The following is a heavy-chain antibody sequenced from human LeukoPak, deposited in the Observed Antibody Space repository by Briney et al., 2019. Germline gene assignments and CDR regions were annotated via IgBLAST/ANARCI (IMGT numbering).Heavy chain of an antibody. V-gene: IGHV3-23*01. Sequence: GGSLRLSCAASGFTFTSYGMSWVRQAPGKGLEGVSAITYYADSVKCRFTISRDNSKNTLYLQMNSLRAEDTAVYYCAKDQWYSCWDYWGQGTLVTVSS. CDR3: AKDQWYSCWDY. CDR2: IT. CDR1: GFTFTSYG. J-gene: IGHJ4*02. D-gene: IGHD2-2*01.